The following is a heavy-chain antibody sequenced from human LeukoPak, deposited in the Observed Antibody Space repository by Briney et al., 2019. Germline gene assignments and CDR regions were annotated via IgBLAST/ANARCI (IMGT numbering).Heavy chain of an antibody. CDR1: GFTFSSYG. Sequence: PGGSLRLSCAASGFTFSSYGMHWVRQAPGKGLEWVAVISCDGSNKYYADSVKGRFTISRDNSKNTLYLQMNSLRAEDTAVYYCAKEIVAAAGEGFDYWGQGTLVTVSS. CDR3: AKEIVAAAGEGFDY. D-gene: IGHD6-13*01. J-gene: IGHJ4*02. V-gene: IGHV3-30*18. CDR2: ISCDGSNK.